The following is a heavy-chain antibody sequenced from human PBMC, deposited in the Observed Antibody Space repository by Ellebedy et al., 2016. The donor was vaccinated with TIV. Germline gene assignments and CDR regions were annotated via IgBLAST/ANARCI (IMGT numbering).Heavy chain of an antibody. J-gene: IGHJ4*02. V-gene: IGHV3-23*01. CDR1: GFTFSTYA. Sequence: GESLKISXVASGFTFSTYAMTWVRQAPGKGLEWVSTISGSGANIYYADSVKGRFTVSRDNSKNTLYLQMSSLRADDTAVYYCAKSPLFSSASYYFDFWGQGTLVTVSS. CDR2: ISGSGANI. D-gene: IGHD6-6*01. CDR3: AKSPLFSSASYYFDF.